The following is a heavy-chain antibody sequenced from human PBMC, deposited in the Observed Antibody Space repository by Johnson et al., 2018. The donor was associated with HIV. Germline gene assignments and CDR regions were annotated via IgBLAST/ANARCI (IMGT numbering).Heavy chain of an antibody. CDR1: GFTFSSYG. J-gene: IGHJ3*01. CDR3: ARAYYDSRGYYPHAFHV. V-gene: IGHV3-33*01. D-gene: IGHD3-22*01. Sequence: QVQLVESGGGVVQPGKSLRLSCAASGFTFSSYGMHWVRQAPGKGLEWVAVIWYDGSNKYYADSVKGRFTISRDNSTLYLQMNRLRAEDTAVYYCARAYYDSRGYYPHAFHVWGQGTVVTVSS. CDR2: IWYDGSNK.